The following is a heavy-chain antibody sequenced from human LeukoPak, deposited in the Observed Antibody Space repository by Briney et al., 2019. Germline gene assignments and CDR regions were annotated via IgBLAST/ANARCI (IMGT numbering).Heavy chain of an antibody. CDR2: NYYSGTT. D-gene: IGHD1-1*01. CDR3: AKVGTGTIDY. Sequence: SETLSLTCTVSGGSISGYYWGWIRQPPGKGLEWIGYNYYSGTTNYNPSLKSRVTISVDTSKNQFSLKLRSVTAADTAVYYCAKVGTGTIDYWGQGTLVTVSS. J-gene: IGHJ4*02. V-gene: IGHV4-59*01. CDR1: GGSISGYY.